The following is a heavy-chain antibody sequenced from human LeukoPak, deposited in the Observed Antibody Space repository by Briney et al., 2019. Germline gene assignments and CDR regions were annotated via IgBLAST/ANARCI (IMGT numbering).Heavy chain of an antibody. J-gene: IGHJ6*03. D-gene: IGHD3-3*01. CDR1: GFTFSGYY. CDR2: ISSSGSTI. CDR3: ATKGGDFWSGYPFYYYYMDV. V-gene: IGHV3-11*01. Sequence: GGSLRLSCAASGFTFSGYYMSWIRQAPGKGLEWVSYISSSGSTIYYADSVKGRFTISRDNAKNSLYLQMNSLRAEDTAVYYCATKGGDFWSGYPFYYYYMDVWGKGTTVTVSS.